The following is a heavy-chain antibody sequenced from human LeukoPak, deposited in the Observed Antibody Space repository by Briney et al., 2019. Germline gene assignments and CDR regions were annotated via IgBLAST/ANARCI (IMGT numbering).Heavy chain of an antibody. V-gene: IGHV3-23*01. CDR1: GFTFSSYA. Sequence: GGSLRLSCAASGFTFSSYAMSWVRQAPGKGLEWVSAISGSGGSTYYADSVKGRFTISRDNSKNTLYLQMNSLRAEDTAVYYCAKADIVLMVYAQKLLDYWGQGTLVTVSS. D-gene: IGHD2-8*01. CDR2: ISGSGGST. CDR3: AKADIVLMVYAQKLLDY. J-gene: IGHJ4*02.